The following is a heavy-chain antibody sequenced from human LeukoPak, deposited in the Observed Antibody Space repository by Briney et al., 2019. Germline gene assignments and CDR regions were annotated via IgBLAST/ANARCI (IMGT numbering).Heavy chain of an antibody. Sequence: QPGGSLRLSCEASGFTFSNYGMHWVRQAPGRGLEWVALISYDGSNKYYADSVKGRFTISRDNSKNTLYLQMNSLRAEDTAVYYCAKETYLSLDYWGQGTLVTVSS. V-gene: IGHV3-30*18. CDR3: AKETYLSLDY. J-gene: IGHJ4*02. D-gene: IGHD2/OR15-2a*01. CDR1: GFTFSNYG. CDR2: ISYDGSNK.